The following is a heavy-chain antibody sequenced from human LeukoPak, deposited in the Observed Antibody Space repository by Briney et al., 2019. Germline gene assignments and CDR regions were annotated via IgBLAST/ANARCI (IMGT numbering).Heavy chain of an antibody. Sequence: SQTLSLTCTVSGGSISSGGYYWRWLRQHPGKGLEWIGYIYYSGSTYYNPSLKSRVTISVDTSKNQFSLKLTSVTAADTAVYYCARVTASRFDYWGQGTLVTVSS. CDR1: GGSISSGGYY. CDR2: IYYSGST. V-gene: IGHV4-31*03. J-gene: IGHJ4*02. CDR3: ARVTASRFDY. D-gene: IGHD5-18*01.